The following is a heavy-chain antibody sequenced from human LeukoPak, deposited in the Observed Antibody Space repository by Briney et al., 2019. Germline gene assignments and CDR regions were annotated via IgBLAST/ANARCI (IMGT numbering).Heavy chain of an antibody. J-gene: IGHJ4*02. CDR2: ISYDGSNK. D-gene: IGHD3-9*01. CDR3: ARTDGYFDWSYFDY. CDR1: GFTFSSYA. V-gene: IGHV3-30-3*01. Sequence: GRSLRLSCAASGFTFSSYAMHWVRQAPGKGLEWVAVISYDGSNKYYADSVKGRFTISRDNSKNTLYLQMNSLRAEDTAVYYCARTDGYFDWSYFDYWGQGTLVTVSS.